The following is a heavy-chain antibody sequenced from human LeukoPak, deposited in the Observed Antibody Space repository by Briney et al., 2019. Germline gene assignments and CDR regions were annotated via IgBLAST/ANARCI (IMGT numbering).Heavy chain of an antibody. V-gene: IGHV4-59*01. Sequence: SETLSLTCTVSGGSISSYYWTWIRQPPGKGLEWIGYIYYGGSTNYNPSLKGRVTISADTSNNQFSLKLTSVTAADTAAYYCARPLIAARQSHDAFDIWGQGTMVTVSS. CDR1: GGSISSYY. D-gene: IGHD6-6*01. CDR2: IYYGGST. J-gene: IGHJ3*02. CDR3: ARPLIAARQSHDAFDI.